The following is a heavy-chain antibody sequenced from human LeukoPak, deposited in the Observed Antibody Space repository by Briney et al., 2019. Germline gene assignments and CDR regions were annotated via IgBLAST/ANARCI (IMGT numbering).Heavy chain of an antibody. Sequence: GGSLRLSCAASGFTFNSYSMNWVRQAPGKGLEWVSYISSGSSTKYYADSVKGRFTISRDNAKNSLYLQMNSLRAEDTAVYYCARQDSSGYSDYWGQGTLVTVSS. D-gene: IGHD3-22*01. J-gene: IGHJ4*02. CDR1: GFTFNSYS. CDR2: ISSGSSTK. V-gene: IGHV3-48*04. CDR3: ARQDSSGYSDY.